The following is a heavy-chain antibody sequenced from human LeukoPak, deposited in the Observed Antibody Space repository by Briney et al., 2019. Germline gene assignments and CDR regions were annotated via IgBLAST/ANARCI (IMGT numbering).Heavy chain of an antibody. J-gene: IGHJ4*02. V-gene: IGHV3-7*01. CDR1: GFTFSSFW. CDR2: INRDGSAK. CDR3: ATAPAAADSF. D-gene: IGHD6-13*01. Sequence: GGSLRLSCAASGFTFSSFWVTWVRQAPGKGLEWVANINRDGSAKTYVDSVEGRFIISRDNAKNSVYLRMSSLRAEDTAVYYCATAPAAADSFWGQGTLVAVSS.